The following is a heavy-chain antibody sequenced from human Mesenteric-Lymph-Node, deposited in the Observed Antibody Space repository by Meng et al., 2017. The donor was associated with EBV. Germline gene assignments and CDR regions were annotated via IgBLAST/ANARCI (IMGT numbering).Heavy chain of an antibody. CDR3: ARGYGSGTYHSDY. J-gene: IGHJ4*02. D-gene: IGHD3-10*01. Sequence: LVEAGVGVVQPGRSLGLSCAASGFTFDSYGMHWVRQAPGKGLEWVAVIWYDGSKKYYADSVKGRFTISRDNSKNTLDLQMNSLRAEDTAVYYCARGYGSGTYHSDYWGQGALVTVSS. CDR1: GFTFDSYG. V-gene: IGHV3-33*01. CDR2: IWYDGSKK.